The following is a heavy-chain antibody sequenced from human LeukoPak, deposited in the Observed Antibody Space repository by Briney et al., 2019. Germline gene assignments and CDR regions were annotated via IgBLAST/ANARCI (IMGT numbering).Heavy chain of an antibody. V-gene: IGHV3-33*08. CDR1: GFTVISSY. D-gene: IGHD2-2*01. CDR3: ASRGGRYCSSTSCYDFDY. J-gene: IGHJ4*02. Sequence: GGSLRLSCAASGFTVISSYMSWVRQAPGKGLEWVAVIWYDGSNKYYADSVKGRFTISRDNSKNTVYLQMNSLRAEDTAVYYCASRGGRYCSSTSCYDFDYWGQGTLVTVSS. CDR2: IWYDGSNK.